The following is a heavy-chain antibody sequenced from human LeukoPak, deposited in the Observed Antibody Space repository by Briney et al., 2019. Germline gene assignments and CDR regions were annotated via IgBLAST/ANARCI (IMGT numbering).Heavy chain of an antibody. CDR2: VNPASGGT. D-gene: IGHD5-18*01. V-gene: IGHV1-2*02. CDR3: ARGYSYGSLNWFDP. Sequence: ASVKVSCKASGYTFIAYYLHWVRQAPGQGLEWMGWVNPASGGTKYAQKFQGRVTMTRDTSISTAYMELSSLRSEDTAVYYCARGYSYGSLNWFDPWGQGTLVTVSS. J-gene: IGHJ5*02. CDR1: GYTFIAYY.